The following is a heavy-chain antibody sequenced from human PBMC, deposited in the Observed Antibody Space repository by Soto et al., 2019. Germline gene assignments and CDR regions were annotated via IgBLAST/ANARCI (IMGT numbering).Heavy chain of an antibody. Sequence: GGSLRLSCAASGFTFSSYGMHWVRQAPGKGLEWVAVISYDGSNKYYADSVKGRFTISRDNSKNTLYLQMNSLRAEDTAVYYCAKDLLNIVATIRGDYYYGMDVWGQGTTVTVSS. J-gene: IGHJ6*02. CDR2: ISYDGSNK. V-gene: IGHV3-30*18. CDR3: AKDLLNIVATIRGDYYYGMDV. CDR1: GFTFSSYG. D-gene: IGHD5-12*01.